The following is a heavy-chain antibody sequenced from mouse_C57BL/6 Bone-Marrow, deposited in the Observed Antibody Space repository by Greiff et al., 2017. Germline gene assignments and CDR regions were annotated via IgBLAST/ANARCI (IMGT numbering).Heavy chain of an antibody. CDR1: GYTFNSYW. V-gene: IGHV1-55*01. D-gene: IGHD2-5*01. CDR2: IYPGSGST. J-gene: IGHJ1*03. CDR3: ARPYYSNYWYFDF. Sequence: VQLQQSGAELVKPGASVKMSCKASGYTFNSYWITWVKQRPGQGLEWIGDIYPGSGSTNYNEKFKSKATLTVDTSSSTAYMQLSSLTSEDSAVYYCARPYYSNYWYFDFWGTGTTVTVSS.